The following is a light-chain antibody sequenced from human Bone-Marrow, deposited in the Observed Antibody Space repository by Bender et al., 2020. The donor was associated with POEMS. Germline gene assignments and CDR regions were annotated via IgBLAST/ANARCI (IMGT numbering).Light chain of an antibody. CDR1: SSDVGSYNL. CDR2: EVS. V-gene: IGLV2-14*02. CDR3: SSYTRNRLVV. J-gene: IGLJ2*01. Sequence: QSALTQPASVSGSPGQSITISCTGTSSDVGSYNLVSWFQHHPGKAPKLIVYEVSKGPSGVPDRFSGSKSGNTASLTVSGLQADDEADYYCSSYTRNRLVVFGGGTKLTVL.